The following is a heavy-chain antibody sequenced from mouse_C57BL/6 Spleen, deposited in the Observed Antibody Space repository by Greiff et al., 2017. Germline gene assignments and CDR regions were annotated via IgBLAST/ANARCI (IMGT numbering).Heavy chain of an antibody. CDR1: GFTFSDYY. CDR3: AREGDLLRGAMDY. V-gene: IGHV5-16*01. J-gene: IGHJ4*01. Sequence: EVKLMESEGGLVQPGSSMKLSCTASGFTFSDYYMAWVRQVPEKGLEWVANINYDGSSTYYLDSLKSRFIISRDNAKNILYLQMSSLKSEDTATYYCAREGDLLRGAMDYWGQGTSVTVSS. CDR2: INYDGSST.